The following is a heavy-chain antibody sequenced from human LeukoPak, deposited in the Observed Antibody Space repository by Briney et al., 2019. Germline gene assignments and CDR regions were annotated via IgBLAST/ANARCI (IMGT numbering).Heavy chain of an antibody. CDR3: AGGVYGYNAFDY. CDR2: TSSVGGVM. CDR1: GFTFSEYG. J-gene: IGHJ4*02. V-gene: IGHV3-48*02. D-gene: IGHD5/OR15-5a*01. Sequence: PGGSLRLSCAASGFTFSEYGMSWVRQAPGKGPEWVSHTSSVGGVMNYADSVKGRFTISRDNGKNSVYLQMNSLRDEDTAVYYCAGGVYGYNAFDYWGQGTLVSVSS.